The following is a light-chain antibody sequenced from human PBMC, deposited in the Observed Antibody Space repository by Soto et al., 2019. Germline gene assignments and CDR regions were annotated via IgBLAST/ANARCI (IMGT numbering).Light chain of an antibody. V-gene: IGKV1-39*01. CDR1: QSISSY. Sequence: DIQMTQSPSSLSASVGVRVTITCRASQSISSYLNWYQQKPGKVPKLLFYAACSLQCGVPSRFSGSGSRTDFTLTISSLQPEECATYFCQQSYSTPSFGPGTKVDIK. CDR3: QQSYSTPS. J-gene: IGKJ3*01. CDR2: AAC.